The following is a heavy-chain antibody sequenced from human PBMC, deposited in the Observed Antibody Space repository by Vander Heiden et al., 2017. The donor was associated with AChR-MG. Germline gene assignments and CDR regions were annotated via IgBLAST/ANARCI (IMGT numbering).Heavy chain of an antibody. CDR3: ARDSGYSGYHYYYYYYMDV. Sequence: EVQLVESGGGLVKPGGSLRLSCAAPGFTSSSYSMNWVRQAPGKGLEWVSSISSSSSYIYYADSVKGRFTISRDNAKNSLYLQMNSLRAEDTAVYYCARDSGYSGYHYYYYYYMDVWGKGTTVTVSS. CDR2: ISSSSSYI. V-gene: IGHV3-21*01. CDR1: GFTSSSYS. J-gene: IGHJ6*03. D-gene: IGHD5-12*01.